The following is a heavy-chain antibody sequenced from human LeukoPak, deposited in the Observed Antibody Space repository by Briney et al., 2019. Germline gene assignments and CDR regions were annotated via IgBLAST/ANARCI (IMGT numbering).Heavy chain of an antibody. D-gene: IGHD2-15*01. CDR1: GGSISSYY. J-gene: IGHJ6*02. CDR3: ARGGSGYYYYYGMDV. CDR2: IYYSGST. Sequence: PSETLSLTCTVSGGSISSYYWSWIRQPPGKGLEWIGYIYYSGSTNYNPSLKSRVTISVDTSKNQFSLKLSSVTAADTAVYYSARGGSGYYYYYGMDVWGQGTTVTVSS. V-gene: IGHV4-59*01.